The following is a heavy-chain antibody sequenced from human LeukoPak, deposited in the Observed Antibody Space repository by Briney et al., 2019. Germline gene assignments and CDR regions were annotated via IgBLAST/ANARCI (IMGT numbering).Heavy chain of an antibody. CDR1: GFTFSSHG. Sequence: GRSLRLSCAASGFTFSSHGMHWVRQAPGKGLEWVAVIWYDGSNKYYADSVKGRFTISRDNSKNTLYLQMNSLRAEDTAVYYCAKRSKLSCSSTSCPLDYWGQGTLVTVSS. CDR3: AKRSKLSCSSTSCPLDY. V-gene: IGHV3-33*06. D-gene: IGHD2-2*01. J-gene: IGHJ4*02. CDR2: IWYDGSNK.